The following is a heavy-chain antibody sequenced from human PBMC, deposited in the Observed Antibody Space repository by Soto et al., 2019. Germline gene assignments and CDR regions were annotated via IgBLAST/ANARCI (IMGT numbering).Heavy chain of an antibody. Sequence: QVQLVQSGAEVKKPRSSVKVSCKASGGTYSSYTISWVRQAPGQGLEWMGRIIPILGIANYAQKFQGRVTISAGKSASTAYMELSSLRSEDTAVYYCLYGSGSYDQYFDYWGQGTLVAVSS. CDR2: IIPILGIA. CDR1: GGTYSSYT. V-gene: IGHV1-69*02. J-gene: IGHJ4*02. D-gene: IGHD3-10*01. CDR3: LYGSGSYDQYFDY.